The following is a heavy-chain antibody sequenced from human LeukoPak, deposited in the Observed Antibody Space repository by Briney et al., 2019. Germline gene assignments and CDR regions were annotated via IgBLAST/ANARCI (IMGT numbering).Heavy chain of an antibody. CDR3: ARDDAYYDFWSGYYRGGAFDI. D-gene: IGHD3-3*01. Sequence: GGSLRLSCAASGFTFSSYSMNWVRQAPGKGLEWVSYISSSSSTIYYADSVKGRFTISRDNAKNSLYLQMNSLRAEDTAVYYCARDDAYYDFWSGYYRGGAFDIWGQGTMVTVSS. V-gene: IGHV3-48*01. CDR2: ISSSSSTI. CDR1: GFTFSSYS. J-gene: IGHJ3*02.